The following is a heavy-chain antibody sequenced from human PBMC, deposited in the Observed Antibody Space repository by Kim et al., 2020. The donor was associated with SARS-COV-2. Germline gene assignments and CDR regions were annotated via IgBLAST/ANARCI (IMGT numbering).Heavy chain of an antibody. J-gene: IGHJ6*02. CDR2: ISAYNGNT. CDR3: AREGIKQWLARVDDYYYGMDV. V-gene: IGHV1-18*04. CDR1: GYTFTSYG. D-gene: IGHD6-19*01. Sequence: ASVKVSCKASGYTFTSYGISWVRQAPGQGLEWMGWISAYNGNTNYAQKLQGRVTMTTDTSTSTAYMELRSLRSDDTAVYYCAREGIKQWLARVDDYYYGMDVWGQGTTVTVSS.